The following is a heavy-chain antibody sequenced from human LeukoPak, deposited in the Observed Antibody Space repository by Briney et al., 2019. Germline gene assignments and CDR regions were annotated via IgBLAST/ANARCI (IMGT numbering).Heavy chain of an antibody. Sequence: SVKVSCKASGGTFSSYAISWVRQAPGQGLEWMGRIIPILGIANYAQKFQGRVTITADKSTSTAYMELSSLRSEDTAVYYCARVPGIVVVPAAIGGWFDPWGQGTLVTVSS. D-gene: IGHD2-2*01. CDR3: ARVPGIVVVPAAIGGWFDP. J-gene: IGHJ5*02. CDR2: IIPILGIA. V-gene: IGHV1-69*04. CDR1: GGTFSSYA.